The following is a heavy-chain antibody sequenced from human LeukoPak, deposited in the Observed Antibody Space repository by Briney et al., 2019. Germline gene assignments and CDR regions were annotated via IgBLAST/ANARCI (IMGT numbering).Heavy chain of an antibody. J-gene: IGHJ3*01. CDR1: GFTFNNYA. CDR3: AKLIAAARGAFDF. CDR2: ISYDGSNK. D-gene: IGHD6-13*01. Sequence: GGSLRLSCGVSGFTFNNYAMSWVRQAPGKGLEWVAVISYDGSNKYYADSVKGRFNVSRDNSKDTLFLQMNSLRGEDTAIYYCAKLIAAARGAFDFWGQGTMVTVSS. V-gene: IGHV3-30*04.